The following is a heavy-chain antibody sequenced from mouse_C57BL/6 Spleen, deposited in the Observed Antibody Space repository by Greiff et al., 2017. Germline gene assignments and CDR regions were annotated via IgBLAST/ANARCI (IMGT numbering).Heavy chain of an antibody. V-gene: IGHV1-15*01. CDR3: TLYGNYGGKD. Sequence: QVQLQQSGAELVRPGASVTLSCKASGYTFTDYEMHWVKQTPVHGLEWIGAIDPETGGTAYNQKFKGKAILTADKSSSTAYMELRSLTSEDSAVYYCTLYGNYGGKDWGQGTTLTVSS. D-gene: IGHD2-1*01. CDR1: GYTFTDYE. CDR2: IDPETGGT. J-gene: IGHJ2*01.